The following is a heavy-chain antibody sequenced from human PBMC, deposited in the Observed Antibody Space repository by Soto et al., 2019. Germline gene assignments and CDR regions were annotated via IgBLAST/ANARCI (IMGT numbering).Heavy chain of an antibody. CDR1: GFTLISNY. J-gene: IGHJ6*02. V-gene: IGHV3-53*01. CDR2: IYSGGST. Sequence: GGSLRPSCAAPGFTLISNYISWVRQAPGKGLEWVSVIYSGGSTYYADSVKGRFTISRDNSKNTLYLQMNSLRAEDTAVYYCARDEYGMDVWGQGTTVTVSS. CDR3: ARDEYGMDV.